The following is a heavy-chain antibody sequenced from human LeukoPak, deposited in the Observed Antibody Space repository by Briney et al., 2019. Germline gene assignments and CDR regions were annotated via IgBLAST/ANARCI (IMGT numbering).Heavy chain of an antibody. CDR2: INQDGSVR. D-gene: IGHD3-22*01. V-gene: IGHV3-7*01. Sequence: GGSLRLSCAASGVNFGTFRMSWGRQAPGRGLGWVAKINQDGSVRDYVNSVEGRFTISRDNANNFLYLQMNSLRADDAAVYYCARDQNFYDRTGEGYFQRWGQGTLVTASS. CDR3: ARDQNFYDRTGEGYFQR. J-gene: IGHJ1*01. CDR1: GVNFGTFR.